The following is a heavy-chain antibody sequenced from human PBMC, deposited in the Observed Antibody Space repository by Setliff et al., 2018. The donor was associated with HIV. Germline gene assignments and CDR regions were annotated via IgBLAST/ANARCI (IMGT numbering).Heavy chain of an antibody. D-gene: IGHD3-22*01. CDR3: ARDREYYYDNSGSPSFDY. J-gene: IGHJ4*02. CDR2: IIPIFGTA. Sequence: ASVKVSCKTSRGTFSSYAVSWVRQGPGQGLEWMGGIIPIFGTAKYAQKFQGRVTITADKSTSTAYMELSSLRSEDTAVYYCARDREYYYDNSGSPSFDYWGQGTLVTVSS. V-gene: IGHV1-69*06. CDR1: RGTFSSYA.